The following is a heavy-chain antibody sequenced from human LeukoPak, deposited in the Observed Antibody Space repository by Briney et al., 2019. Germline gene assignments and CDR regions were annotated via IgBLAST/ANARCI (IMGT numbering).Heavy chain of an antibody. D-gene: IGHD6-19*01. CDR3: GRSHNPGGAVGIAYYYAMDV. Sequence: SETLSLTCTVSGGSISSYYWSWIRQPPGKGLEWIGYIYYSGSTNYNPSLKSRVTISVDTSKNQFSLKLSSVAVADAGGYYCGRSHNPGGAVGIAYYYAMDVWGQGTPVTVSS. J-gene: IGHJ6*02. CDR1: GGSISSYY. CDR2: IYYSGST. V-gene: IGHV4-59*01.